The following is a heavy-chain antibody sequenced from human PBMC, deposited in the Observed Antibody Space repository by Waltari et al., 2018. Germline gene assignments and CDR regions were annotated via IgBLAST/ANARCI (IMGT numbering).Heavy chain of an antibody. Sequence: QVQLQESGPGLVKPSETLSLPCTVSGGSMSNNYWTWIRQPAGKGLEYIGRVFTSGRTNYNPSRNRRVTMAIDTSKGQFSLELTSVTAADTAIYYCARAQERRDAFDFWGKGTMVTVSS. CDR3: ARAQERRDAFDF. CDR1: GGSMSNNY. D-gene: IGHD1-1*01. J-gene: IGHJ3*01. CDR2: VFTSGRT. V-gene: IGHV4-4*07.